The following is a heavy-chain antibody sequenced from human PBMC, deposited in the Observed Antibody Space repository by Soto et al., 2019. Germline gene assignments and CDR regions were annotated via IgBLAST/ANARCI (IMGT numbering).Heavy chain of an antibody. V-gene: IGHV4-31*01. CDR1: GGSVSSGGYY. J-gene: IGHJ4*02. D-gene: IGHD6-6*01. CDR3: AGNFSRSWIQYF. CDR2: IYYSGST. Sequence: QVQLQESGPGLVKSSQTLSLTCSVSGGSVSSGGYYWSWIRQFPGKGLEWIGIIYYSGSTYYTPSLRGPVTMSLAPSTNQFPRNLTSVTAADTAVYYCAGNFSRSWIQYFWGQGTLGTVSS.